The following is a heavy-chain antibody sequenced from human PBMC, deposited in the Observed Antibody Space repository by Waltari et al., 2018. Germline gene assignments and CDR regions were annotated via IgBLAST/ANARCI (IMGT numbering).Heavy chain of an antibody. D-gene: IGHD3-3*01. CDR3: ARERDFWSGYPDAFDI. CDR1: GGAVISYY. J-gene: IGHJ3*02. CDR2: ISTGGTT. V-gene: IGHV4-4*07. Sequence: QVQLQESGPGLVKPSETLSLTCNVSGGAVISYYWSWIRQAAGKGMEWIGLISTGGTTNYNPYFKSRLIMSVDTSRNQFSLTLRFVTAADTATYFCARERDFWSGYPDAFDIWGQGIQVTVSS.